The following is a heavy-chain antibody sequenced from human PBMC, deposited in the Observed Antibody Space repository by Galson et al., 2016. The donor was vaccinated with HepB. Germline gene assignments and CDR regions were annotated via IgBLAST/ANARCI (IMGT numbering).Heavy chain of an antibody. D-gene: IGHD1-26*01. CDR2: ISWSGNSI. CDR1: GFGFDDFA. CDR3: VKDNREREAGIGGYFDL. V-gene: IGHV3-9*01. J-gene: IGHJ4*02. Sequence: SLRLSCAASGFGFDDFAMHWVRQAPGKGLEWVSGISWSGNSIAYADPVKGRFTISRDNAKNSLFLQMRNLRPEDAAFYYCVKDNREREAGIGGYFDLWGQGTLVTVSS.